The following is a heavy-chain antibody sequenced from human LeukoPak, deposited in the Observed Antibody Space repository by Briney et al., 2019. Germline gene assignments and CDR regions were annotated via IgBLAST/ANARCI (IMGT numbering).Heavy chain of an antibody. Sequence: PGGSLRLSCAASGFTFSIYSMNWVRQAPGRGLEWLSFIGPSSSTIYYTDSVKGRFTISRDNAKNSLYLQMNSLRAEDTAVYFCARETDYGDHGDDAFDIWGQGTMVTVSS. CDR1: GFTFSIYS. V-gene: IGHV3-48*01. J-gene: IGHJ3*02. D-gene: IGHD4-17*01. CDR2: IGPSSSTI. CDR3: ARETDYGDHGDDAFDI.